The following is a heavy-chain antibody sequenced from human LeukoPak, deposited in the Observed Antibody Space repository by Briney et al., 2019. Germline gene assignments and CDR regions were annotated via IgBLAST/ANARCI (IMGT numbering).Heavy chain of an antibody. Sequence: PGGSLRLSCAASGFTFSSYGMHWVRQAPGKGLEWVAVICYDGSNKYYADSVKGRFTISRDNSKNTLYLQMNSLRAEDTAVYYCAKETYYYDSSGYGGPFDYWGQGTLVTVSS. CDR2: ICYDGSNK. CDR1: GFTFSSYG. J-gene: IGHJ4*02. D-gene: IGHD3-22*01. CDR3: AKETYYYDSSGYGGPFDY. V-gene: IGHV3-33*06.